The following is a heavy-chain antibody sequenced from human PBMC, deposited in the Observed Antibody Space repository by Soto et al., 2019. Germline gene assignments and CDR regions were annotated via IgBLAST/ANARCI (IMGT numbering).Heavy chain of an antibody. CDR3: ARTGQSGLRWLDVFDP. CDR1: EFTFTNYW. J-gene: IGHJ5*02. Sequence: PGESLKFSCETSEFTFTNYWIVWVRQVPGKGLEWMGLIYPADSDTRYNPSFQGQVTISADTSTNTAFLHWSSLSASDSATYFCARTGQSGLRWLDVFDPWGQGTLVTVSS. D-gene: IGHD4-17*01. V-gene: IGHV5-51*01. CDR2: IYPADSDT.